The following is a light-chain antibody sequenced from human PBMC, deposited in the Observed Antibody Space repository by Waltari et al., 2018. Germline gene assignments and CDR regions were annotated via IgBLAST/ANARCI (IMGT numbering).Light chain of an antibody. J-gene: IGLJ2*01. Sequence: QSALTQPASVSGYPGTSITTPCTGTRRDVGNDKRVSGYQQHPVKAPELIIYAVSQRPSWVSDRFSGSKSGDIASLTISGLQPEDEAEYFCSSYAGSSKGVFGGGTKVTVL. CDR2: AVS. CDR3: SSYAGSSKGV. CDR1: RRDVGNDKR. V-gene: IGLV2-23*02.